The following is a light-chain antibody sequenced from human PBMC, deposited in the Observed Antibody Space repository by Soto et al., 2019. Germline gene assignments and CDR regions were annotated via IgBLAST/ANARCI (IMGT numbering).Light chain of an antibody. CDR1: NSDVGAYNY. CDR2: DVY. V-gene: IGLV2-11*01. J-gene: IGLJ2*01. CDR3: CSYAGSSTPVL. Sequence: QSALTQPHSVSGSPGQSVAISCTGTNSDVGAYNYVSWYQHHPGNAPKLIIHDVYKRPSGVPDRFSASKSGNTASLTISGLQIEDEADYYCCSYAGSSTPVLFGGGTKLTVL.